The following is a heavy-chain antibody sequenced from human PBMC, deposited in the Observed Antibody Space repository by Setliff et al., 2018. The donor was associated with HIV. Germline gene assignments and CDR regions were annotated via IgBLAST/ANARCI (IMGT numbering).Heavy chain of an antibody. J-gene: IGHJ6*03. V-gene: IGHV4-59*01. Sequence: SETLSLTCTVSGGSISRFYWSWIRQPPGKGLEWIGSIYYGGTNYSTSLRSRVTISLDTSKNQFSLRLSSVTAADTALYFCARGFDHGDYEESGYVFYYMDVWVKGTTVTVSS. CDR1: GGSISRFY. CDR2: IYYGGT. D-gene: IGHD4-17*01. CDR3: ARGFDHGDYEESGYVFYYMDV.